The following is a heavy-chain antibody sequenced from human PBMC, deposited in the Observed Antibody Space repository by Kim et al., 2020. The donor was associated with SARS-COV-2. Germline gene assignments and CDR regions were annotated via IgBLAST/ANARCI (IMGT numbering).Heavy chain of an antibody. V-gene: IGHV3-9*01. D-gene: IGHD3-10*01. J-gene: IGHJ3*02. Sequence: GGSLRLSCAASGFTFDDYAMHWVRQAPGKGLEWVSGISWNSGSIGYADSVKGRFTISRDNAKNSLYLQMNSLRAEDTALYYCAKGVLYGPRGAFDIWGQ. CDR3: AKGVLYGPRGAFDI. CDR1: GFTFDDYA. CDR2: ISWNSGSI.